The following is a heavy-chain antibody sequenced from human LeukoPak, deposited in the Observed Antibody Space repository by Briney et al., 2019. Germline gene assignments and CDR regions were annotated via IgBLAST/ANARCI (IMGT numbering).Heavy chain of an antibody. CDR1: GYTFTSYY. J-gene: IGHJ4*02. V-gene: IGHV1-46*01. CDR3: ASGYSYGLADY. CDR2: INPSGGST. D-gene: IGHD5-18*01. Sequence: ASVKVSCKASGYTFTSYYMHWVRQAPGQGLEWMGIINPSGGSTSYAQKSQGRVTMTRDMSTSTVYMELSSLRSEDTAVYYCASGYSYGLADYWGQGTLVTVSS.